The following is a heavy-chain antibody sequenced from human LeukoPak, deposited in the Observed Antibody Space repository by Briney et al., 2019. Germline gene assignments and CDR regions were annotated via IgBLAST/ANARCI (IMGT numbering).Heavy chain of an antibody. J-gene: IGHJ3*02. Sequence: GGSLRLSCAASGFSFNTYWMSWVRQAPGKGLEWVANIKQDGGERYYVDSVKGRFTISRDNAKNTLHLQMSSLRAEDTAVYYCAKDAKPYYYDSSGYYYAGAFDIWGQGTMVTVSS. CDR2: IKQDGGER. V-gene: IGHV3-7*05. CDR1: GFSFNTYW. CDR3: AKDAKPYYYDSSGYYYAGAFDI. D-gene: IGHD3-22*01.